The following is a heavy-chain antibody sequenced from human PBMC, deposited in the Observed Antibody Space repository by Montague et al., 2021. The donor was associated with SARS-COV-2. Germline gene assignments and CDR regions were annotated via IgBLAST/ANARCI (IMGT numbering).Heavy chain of an antibody. J-gene: IGHJ2*01. CDR2: IYWYDDK. CDR3: AHVGMACSGGSCYPKIKDCYFDL. D-gene: IGHD2-15*01. V-gene: IGHV2-5*01. Sequence: PALVKPTQTLTLTCTFSGFSLSTSGVGVGWIRQPPGKALEWLALIYWYDDKRYSPSLKSRLTITKDTSKNQVVLTMTNMDPVDTATYYCAHVGMACSGGSCYPKIKDCYFDLRGRGNLVTVSS. CDR1: GFSLSTSGVG.